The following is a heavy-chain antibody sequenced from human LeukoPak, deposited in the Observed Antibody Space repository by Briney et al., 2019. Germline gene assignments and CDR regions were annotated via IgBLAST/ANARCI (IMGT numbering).Heavy chain of an antibody. CDR1: GYSFTGYY. D-gene: IGHD3-22*01. V-gene: IGHV1-2*02. Sequence: ASVKVSCKASGYSFTGYYMHWVRQAPGQGFEWMGWINPNSGGTNYAQKFQGRVTMTRDTSISTAYMELSRLRSDDTAVYYCARARPNGLLRAQDGDFDYWGQGTLVTVSS. J-gene: IGHJ4*02. CDR3: ARARPNGLLRAQDGDFDY. CDR2: INPNSGGT.